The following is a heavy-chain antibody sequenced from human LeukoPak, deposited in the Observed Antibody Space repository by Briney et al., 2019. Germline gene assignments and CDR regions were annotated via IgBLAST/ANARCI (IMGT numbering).Heavy chain of an antibody. Sequence: GGSLRLSCAASGFTFSSYAMHWVRQAPGKGLEWVAVISYDGSNKYYADSVKGRFTISRDNSKNTLYLQMNSLRAEDTAVYYCEGTYSSGWYYFDYWGQGTLVTVSS. J-gene: IGHJ4*02. D-gene: IGHD6-19*01. CDR1: GFTFSSYA. V-gene: IGHV3-30*04. CDR2: ISYDGSNK. CDR3: EGTYSSGWYYFDY.